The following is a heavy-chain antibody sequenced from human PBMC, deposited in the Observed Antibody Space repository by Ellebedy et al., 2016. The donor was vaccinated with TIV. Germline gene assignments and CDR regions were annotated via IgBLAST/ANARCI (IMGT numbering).Heavy chain of an antibody. Sequence: GESLKISCAASGFTFSSYAMHWVRQAPGKGLEWVAVISYDGSNKYYADSVKGRFTISRDNSKNTLYLQMNSLRAEDTAVYYCARERSSWYQDYWGQGTLVTVSS. D-gene: IGHD6-13*01. CDR1: GFTFSSYA. CDR3: ARERSSWYQDY. CDR2: ISYDGSNK. V-gene: IGHV3-30-3*01. J-gene: IGHJ4*02.